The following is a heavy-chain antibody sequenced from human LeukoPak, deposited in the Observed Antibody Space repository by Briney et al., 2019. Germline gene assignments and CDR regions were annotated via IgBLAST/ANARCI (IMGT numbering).Heavy chain of an antibody. CDR3: SSVWSRDYFDY. CDR1: GYSISSGYY. J-gene: IGHJ4*02. CDR2: IYHSGST. V-gene: IGHV4-38-2*01. D-gene: IGHD3-10*01. Sequence: PSETLSLTCAVSGYSISSGYYWGWIRQPPGKGLEWIGSIYHSGSTYYNPSLKSRVTISVDTSKNQFSLKLSSVTAADPAVYYCSSVWSRDYFDYWGQGTLVTVSS.